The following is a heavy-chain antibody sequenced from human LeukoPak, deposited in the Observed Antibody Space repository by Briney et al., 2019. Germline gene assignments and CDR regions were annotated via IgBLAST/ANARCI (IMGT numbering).Heavy chain of an antibody. J-gene: IGHJ4*02. CDR2: IHYRGSP. CDR1: GHSLSSLY. CDR3: ARETPELRWIDY. Sequence: SETLSLPCTVSGHSLSSLYWSWTRQPPGKGREWIGYIHYRGSPDYNPSLKSRVTISVDTSKNQFSLKLSSVTAADPAVCYCARETPELRWIDYWGQGTLVTVSS. V-gene: IGHV4-59*01. D-gene: IGHD4-23*01.